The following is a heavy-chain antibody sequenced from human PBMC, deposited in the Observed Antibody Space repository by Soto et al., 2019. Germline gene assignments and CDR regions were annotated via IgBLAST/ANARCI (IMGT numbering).Heavy chain of an antibody. CDR1: GFTFSSYG. CDR2: ISYDGSNK. CDR3: AKDRSVVVVAAALGY. J-gene: IGHJ4*02. D-gene: IGHD2-15*01. V-gene: IGHV3-30*18. Sequence: QVQLVESGGGVVQPGRSLRLSCAASGFTFSSYGMYWVRQAPGKGLEWVAVISYDGSNKYYADSVKGRFTISRDNSKNTLYLQMNSLRAEDTAVYYCAKDRSVVVVAAALGYWGQGTLVTVSS.